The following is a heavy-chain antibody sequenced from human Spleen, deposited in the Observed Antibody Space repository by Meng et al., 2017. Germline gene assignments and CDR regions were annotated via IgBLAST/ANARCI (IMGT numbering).Heavy chain of an antibody. CDR1: GYTFITYN. V-gene: IGHV1-2*06. J-gene: IGHJ4*02. CDR3: ARDRGLSAPFDY. D-gene: IGHD2/OR15-2a*01. CDR2: INPNSGGT. Sequence: QVQLVQSGAEVKMPGASVRVSCKASGYTFITYNICWVRQAPGQGLEWMGRINPNSGGTDYAQNFQGRVTMTRDTSISTAYIELSRLRSDDTAVYYCARDRGLSAPFDYWGQGTLVTVSS.